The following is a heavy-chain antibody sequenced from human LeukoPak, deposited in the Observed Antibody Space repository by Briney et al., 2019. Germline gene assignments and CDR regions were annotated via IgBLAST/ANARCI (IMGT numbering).Heavy chain of an antibody. D-gene: IGHD1-26*01. J-gene: IGHJ4*02. CDR2: IRYDGSTK. CDR3: VKDRGGTYYFDF. CDR1: GFTFSSSG. Sequence: GGSLILSCAASGFTFSSSGMHWVRQAPGKGLEWVTFIRYDGSTKSYADSVKGRFTISRDNSKNTLYLQMNGLRAEDTAVYYCVKDRGGTYYFDFWGQGTPVTVSS. V-gene: IGHV3-30*02.